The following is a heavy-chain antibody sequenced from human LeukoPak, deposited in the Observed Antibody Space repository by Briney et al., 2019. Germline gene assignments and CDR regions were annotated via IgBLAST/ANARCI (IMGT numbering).Heavy chain of an antibody. Sequence: PSETLSLTCTVSGGSISSYYWSWIRQPPGKGLEWIGYIYYSGSTNYNPSLKGRVTISVDTSKNQFSLKLSSVTAADTAVYYCARDELGSGWYYGAFDIWGQGTMVTVSS. CDR1: GGSISSYY. D-gene: IGHD6-19*01. J-gene: IGHJ3*02. CDR3: ARDELGSGWYYGAFDI. V-gene: IGHV4-59*01. CDR2: IYYSGST.